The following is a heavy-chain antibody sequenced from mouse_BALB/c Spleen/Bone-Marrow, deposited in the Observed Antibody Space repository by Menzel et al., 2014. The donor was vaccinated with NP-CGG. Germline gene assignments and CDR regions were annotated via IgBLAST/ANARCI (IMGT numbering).Heavy chain of an antibody. J-gene: IGHJ4*01. Sequence: QVQLQQSGAELARPGASVKLSCKASGYTFTSYWMQWVKQRPGQGLEWIGAIYPGDGDTGYTQKFKGKATLTADKSSSTAYMQLSSLASEDSAVYYCARMWDGYYAMDYWGQGTSVTVSS. CDR1: GYTFTSYW. D-gene: IGHD4-1*01. CDR2: IYPGDGDT. V-gene: IGHV1-87*01. CDR3: ARMWDGYYAMDY.